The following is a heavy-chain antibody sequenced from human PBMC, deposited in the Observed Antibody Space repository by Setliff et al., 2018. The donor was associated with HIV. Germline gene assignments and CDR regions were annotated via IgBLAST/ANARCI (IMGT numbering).Heavy chain of an antibody. J-gene: IGHJ3*01. V-gene: IGHV5-51*01. CDR3: ARHTIDISLLVVQDPGPFDL. CDR1: GYSFSNHW. D-gene: IGHD3-3*02. Sequence: GESLKISCTGSGYSFSNHWIGWVRQMPGRGLEWVAIIYPQDSDTRYSPSFEGHVTISADTSRYAAYLQWRALKASDTAMYYCARHTIDISLLVVQDPGPFDLWGRGTMVTVSS. CDR2: IYPQDSDT.